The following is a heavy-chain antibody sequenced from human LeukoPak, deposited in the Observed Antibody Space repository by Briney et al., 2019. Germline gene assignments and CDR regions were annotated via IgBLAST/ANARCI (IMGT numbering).Heavy chain of an antibody. CDR3: ARYIRSGDYYMDV. CDR2: IYYTGTT. V-gene: IGHV4-59*11. D-gene: IGHD3-3*01. Sequence: TSETLSLTCTVSGGSISSHYWSWVRQPPGKGLEWIAYIYYTGTTNYNPSLKSRATISIDTSENQVSLKLSSVTAADTALYYCARYIRSGDYYMDVWGKGTTVTVSS. CDR1: GGSISSHY. J-gene: IGHJ6*03.